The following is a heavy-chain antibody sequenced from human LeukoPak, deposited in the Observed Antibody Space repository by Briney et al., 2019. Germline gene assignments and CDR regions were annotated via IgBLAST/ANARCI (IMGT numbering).Heavy chain of an antibody. CDR3: AREGAVGVITLDDAFDI. V-gene: IGHV4-59*01. Sequence: SETLSLTCSVSSGSINTYYWNWLRQPPGKGLEWIGRIYYSGSTNYNPSLKSRVTISVDTSKNQFSLKLNSVPAADTAVYYCAREGAVGVITLDDAFDIWGQGTLVTVSS. CDR2: IYYSGST. J-gene: IGHJ3*02. CDR1: SGSINTYY. D-gene: IGHD3-16*02.